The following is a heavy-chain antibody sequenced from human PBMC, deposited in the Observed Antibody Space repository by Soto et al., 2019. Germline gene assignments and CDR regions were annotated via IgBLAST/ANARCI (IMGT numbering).Heavy chain of an antibody. CDR2: INPNSGGA. J-gene: IGHJ4*02. D-gene: IGHD1-26*01. V-gene: IGHV1-2*02. CDR1: GYTFTVYY. Sequence: ASVKVSCKASGYTFTVYYLHCVLQSRLQGLEWMGWINPNSGGANYAQKFQGRVTMTRDTSISTAYLELSRLRSDDSAVYYCARDEIVGATSRDFFDYWGQGALVTVSS. CDR3: ARDEIVGATSRDFFDY.